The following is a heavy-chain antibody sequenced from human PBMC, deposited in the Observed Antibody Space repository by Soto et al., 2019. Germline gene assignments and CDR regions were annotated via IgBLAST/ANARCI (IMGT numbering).Heavy chain of an antibody. CDR2: ISSSSSYI. CDR3: ARPWGHYYYYYDMDV. Sequence: EVQLVESGGGLAKPGGSLRLSCAASGFTFSSYSMNWVRQAPGKGLEWVSSISSSSSYIYYADSVKGRFTISRDNAKNSLYPQKTSPRAEDTAVYYCARPWGHYYYYYDMDVWGKGTTVTVSS. J-gene: IGHJ6*03. V-gene: IGHV3-21*01. D-gene: IGHD7-27*01. CDR1: GFTFSSYS.